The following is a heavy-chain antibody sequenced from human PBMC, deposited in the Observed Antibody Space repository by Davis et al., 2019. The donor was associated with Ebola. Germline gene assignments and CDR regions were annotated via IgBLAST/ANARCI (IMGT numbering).Heavy chain of an antibody. Sequence: AASVKVSCKASGFTFTSSAVQWVRQARGQRLEWIGWFVVGSGNTNYAQKLQGRVTMTTDTSTSTAYMEVGSLRSDDTAVYYCARAQFPTTSDHWGQGTLVTVSS. CDR1: GFTFTSSA. J-gene: IGHJ4*02. CDR2: FVVGSGNT. V-gene: IGHV1-58*01. D-gene: IGHD1-1*01. CDR3: ARAQFPTTSDH.